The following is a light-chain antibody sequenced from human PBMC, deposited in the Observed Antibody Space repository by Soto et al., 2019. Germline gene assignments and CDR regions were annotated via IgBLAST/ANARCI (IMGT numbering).Light chain of an antibody. CDR1: SSDVGSYNR. CDR2: EVS. CDR3: SSYTSSSTWV. V-gene: IGLV2-18*02. J-gene: IGLJ1*01. Sequence: QSALTQPPSVSGSPGQSVTISCTGTSSDVGSYNRVSWYQQPPGTAPKLMIYEVSNRPSGVPDRFPGSKSGKTASLTISGLQAGDEADYYCSSYTSSSTWVFGTGTKVTVL.